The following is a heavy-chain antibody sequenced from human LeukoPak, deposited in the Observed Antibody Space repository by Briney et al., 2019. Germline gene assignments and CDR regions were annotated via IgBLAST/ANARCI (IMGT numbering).Heavy chain of an antibody. CDR2: ISSSSSYI. Sequence: GGSLRLSCAASGFTFSSYSMNWVRQAPGKGLEWVSSISSSSSYIYYADSVKGQFTISRDNAKNSLYLQMNSLRAEDTAVYYCARDDILTGADYWGQGTLVTVSS. J-gene: IGHJ4*02. V-gene: IGHV3-21*01. D-gene: IGHD3-9*01. CDR1: GFTFSSYS. CDR3: ARDDILTGADY.